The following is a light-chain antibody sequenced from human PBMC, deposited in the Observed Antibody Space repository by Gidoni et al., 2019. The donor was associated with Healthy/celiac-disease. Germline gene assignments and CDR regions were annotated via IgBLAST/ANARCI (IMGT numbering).Light chain of an antibody. CDR2: WAS. CDR1: QRVLYSSNNKNY. CDR3: QQYYSTLALT. J-gene: IGKJ4*01. Sequence: DIVMTQSPDSLAVSLGERATINCKSSQRVLYSSNNKNYLAWYQQKPGQPPKLLIFWASTRESGVPDRCSGSGSGTDFTLTIISLQAEDVAVYYCQQYYSTLALTFGGGTKVEIK. V-gene: IGKV4-1*01.